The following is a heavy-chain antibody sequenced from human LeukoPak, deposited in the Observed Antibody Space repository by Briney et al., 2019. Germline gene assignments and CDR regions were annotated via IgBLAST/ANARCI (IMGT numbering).Heavy chain of an antibody. CDR2: INHSGNT. J-gene: IGHJ4*02. CDR1: GGSFSGYY. V-gene: IGHV4-34*01. Sequence: PSETLSLTCAVYGGSFSGYYWNWIRQSPGNGLEWIGGINHSGNTNYNPSLKSRVTISVDTSKNQFSLKLSSVTAADTAVYYCARGGRLFLPYWGQGTLVTVSS. D-gene: IGHD3-22*01. CDR3: ARGGRLFLPY.